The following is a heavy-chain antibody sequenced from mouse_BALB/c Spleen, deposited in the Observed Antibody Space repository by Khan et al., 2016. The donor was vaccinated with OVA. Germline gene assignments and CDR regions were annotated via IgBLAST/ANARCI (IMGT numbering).Heavy chain of an antibody. CDR1: GYSITSNYA. Sequence: EVKLEESGPGLVKPSQSLSLTCTVTGYSITSNYAWNWIRQFPGNKLEWMGYISYSGSTSYNPSLKSRISITRDTSKNQFFLQLNSVTNEDTATYYCARKNYYGYAVDYWGQGTSVTVSS. CDR2: ISYSGST. CDR3: ARKNYYGYAVDY. V-gene: IGHV3-2*02. J-gene: IGHJ4*01. D-gene: IGHD1-1*01.